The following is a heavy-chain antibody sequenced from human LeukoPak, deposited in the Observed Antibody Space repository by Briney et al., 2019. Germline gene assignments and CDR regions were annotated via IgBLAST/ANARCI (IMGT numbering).Heavy chain of an antibody. CDR3: ARRAFGARWQFLYERRYYFDY. D-gene: IGHD4-23*01. V-gene: IGHV4-34*01. CDR2: INHSGSG. Sequence: SETLSLTCAVYGGAFNNYYWSWIRQPSGKGLEWIGEINHSGSGNYNPSLKSRVIMSVDTSKSQISLKLSSVTAADTSVYYCARRAFGARWQFLYERRYYFDYWGQGTLVTVSS. J-gene: IGHJ4*02. CDR1: GGAFNNYY.